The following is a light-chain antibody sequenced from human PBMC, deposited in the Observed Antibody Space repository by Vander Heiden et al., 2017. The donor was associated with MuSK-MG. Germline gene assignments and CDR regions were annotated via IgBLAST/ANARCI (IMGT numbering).Light chain of an antibody. Sequence: DIQMTQSPSSLSASVGDRVTITCRASQDIRNYLGWYQQRPGKAPKRLIYLASALQSGVPSRFSGVGSGTEFTLTISSLQPEDFATYYCRQDYSYPITFGGGTEVEIK. J-gene: IGKJ4*01. CDR2: LAS. CDR3: RQDYSYPIT. CDR1: QDIRNY. V-gene: IGKV1-17*01.